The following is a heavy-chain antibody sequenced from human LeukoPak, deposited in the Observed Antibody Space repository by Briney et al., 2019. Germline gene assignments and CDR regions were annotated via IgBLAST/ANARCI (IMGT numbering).Heavy chain of an antibody. D-gene: IGHD4-23*01. V-gene: IGHV3-7*04. CDR2: IKQDGSAK. Sequence: GGSLRLSCATSGFTFSRYWMTWLRQAPGKGLEWVANIKQDGSAKYYVDSVRGRFTISRDNAKNSLYLQMNSLRAEDTAVYYCARALESGNSDAGFWGQGTLVTVSS. J-gene: IGHJ4*02. CDR1: GFTFSRYW. CDR3: ARALESGNSDAGF.